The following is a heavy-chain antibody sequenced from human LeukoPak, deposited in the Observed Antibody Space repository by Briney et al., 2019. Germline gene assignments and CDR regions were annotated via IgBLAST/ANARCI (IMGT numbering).Heavy chain of an antibody. CDR1: GFTVSSNY. Sequence: RPRGSLRLSCAASGFTVSSNYMSWVRQAPGKVLEWVSVIYSGGSTYYADSVKGRFTISRDNSKNTLYLQMNSLRAEDTAVYYCARDRPYYYDSSGYYQFQILGDWGQGTLVTVSS. D-gene: IGHD3-22*01. CDR2: IYSGGST. CDR3: ARDRPYYYDSSGYYQFQILGD. J-gene: IGHJ4*02. V-gene: IGHV3-66*01.